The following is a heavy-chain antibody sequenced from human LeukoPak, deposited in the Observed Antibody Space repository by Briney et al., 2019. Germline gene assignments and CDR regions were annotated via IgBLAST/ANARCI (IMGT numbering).Heavy chain of an antibody. J-gene: IGHJ6*03. CDR2: ISGDGGST. V-gene: IGHV3-43*02. Sequence: AGGSLRLSCAASGFTFDDYAMHWVRQAPGKGLEWVSLISGDGGSTYYADSVKGRFTISRDNSKNSLYLQMNSLRTEDTALYYCAKDISDILTGYRNPYYYYYMDVWGKGTTVTVSS. CDR3: AKDISDILTGYRNPYYYYYMDV. CDR1: GFTFDDYA. D-gene: IGHD3-9*01.